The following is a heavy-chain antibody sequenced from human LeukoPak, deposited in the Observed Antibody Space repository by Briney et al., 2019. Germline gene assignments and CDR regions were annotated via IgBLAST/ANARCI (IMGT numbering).Heavy chain of an antibody. V-gene: IGHV1-18*04. CDR2: ISGYNYKT. J-gene: IGHJ3*02. CDR1: GYTLSSYG. D-gene: IGHD3-3*01. CDR3: ARDHEGSPFWRDAFDI. Sequence: ASVKASCTAFGYTLSSYGISWLRQAPGQGLEWIGWISGYNYKTKYAQTFQGRVAMTIDTSTKTVSMELRILRSDDTAVYYCARDHEGSPFWRDAFDIWGQGTMVTVSS.